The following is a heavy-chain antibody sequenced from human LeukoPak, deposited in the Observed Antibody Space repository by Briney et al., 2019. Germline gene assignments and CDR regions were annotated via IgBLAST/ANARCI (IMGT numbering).Heavy chain of an antibody. J-gene: IGHJ4*02. CDR1: GGTFSSYA. D-gene: IGHD2-2*01. CDR3: ARVPPDCTSSSCYSC. V-gene: IGHV1-69*05. Sequence: ASVKVSCKASGGTFSSYAISWVRQAPGQGLEWMGGIIPIFGTANYAQKFQGRVTITTDESTSTAYMELSSLRSEDTAVYYCARVPPDCTSSSCYSCWGQGTLVTVSS. CDR2: IIPIFGTA.